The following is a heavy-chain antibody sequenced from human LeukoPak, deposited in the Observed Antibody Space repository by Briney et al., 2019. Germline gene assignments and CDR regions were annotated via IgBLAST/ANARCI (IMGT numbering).Heavy chain of an antibody. Sequence: SETLSPTCTVSGGSISSYYWSWIRQPAGKGLEWIGRIYTSGSTNYNPSLKSRVTMSVDTSKNQFSLKLSSVTAADTAVYYCARHYGSGSYRYYYYMDVWGKGTTVTVSS. J-gene: IGHJ6*03. CDR1: GGSISSYY. CDR2: IYTSGST. CDR3: ARHYGSGSYRYYYYMDV. V-gene: IGHV4-4*07. D-gene: IGHD3-10*01.